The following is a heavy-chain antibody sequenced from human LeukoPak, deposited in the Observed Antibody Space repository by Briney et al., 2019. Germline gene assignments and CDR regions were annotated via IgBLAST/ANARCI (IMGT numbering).Heavy chain of an antibody. D-gene: IGHD2-21*02. CDR3: ARHVVAVTAVNWFDP. V-gene: IGHV4-59*01. Sequence: SETLSLTCTVSGGSISSYYWSWIRQPPGKGLEWIGYIYYSGSTNYNPSLKSRVTISVDTSKNQFSLKLSSVTAADTAVYYCARHVVAVTAVNWFDPWGQGTLVTVSS. J-gene: IGHJ5*02. CDR2: IYYSGST. CDR1: GGSISSYY.